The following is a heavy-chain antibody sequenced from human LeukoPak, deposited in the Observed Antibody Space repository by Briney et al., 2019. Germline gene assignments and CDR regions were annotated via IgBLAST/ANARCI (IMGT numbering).Heavy chain of an antibody. V-gene: IGHV4-34*01. CDR2: INHSGST. J-gene: IGHJ6*02. Sequence: SETLSLTCAVYGGSFSGYYWSWIRQPPGKGLEWIGEINHSGSTNYNPSLKSRVTMSVDTSKNQFSLKLSSVTAADTAVYYCARDPSGMDVWGQGTTVTVSS. CDR3: ARDPSGMDV. CDR1: GGSFSGYY.